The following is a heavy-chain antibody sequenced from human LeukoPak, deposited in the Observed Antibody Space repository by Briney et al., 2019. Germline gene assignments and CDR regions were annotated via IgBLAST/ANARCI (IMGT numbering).Heavy chain of an antibody. Sequence: GGSLRLSCAASGFTFSTYSINWVRQAPGRGLEWVSSISSSGTYIYYADSVKGRFTISRDNAKNSLSLQMNSLRAEDTAVYYCARDFRYSGSYHHWFDPWGQGTLVTVSS. CDR3: ARDFRYSGSYHHWFDP. CDR2: ISSSGTYI. D-gene: IGHD1-26*01. V-gene: IGHV3-21*01. J-gene: IGHJ5*02. CDR1: GFTFSTYS.